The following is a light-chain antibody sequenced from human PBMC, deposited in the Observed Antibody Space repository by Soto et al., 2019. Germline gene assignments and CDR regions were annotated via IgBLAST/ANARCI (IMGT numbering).Light chain of an antibody. V-gene: IGKV1-27*01. J-gene: IGKJ1*01. CDR3: HSYDSSPSWT. CDR2: GAS. Sequence: DIQMTQSPSSLSASVGDRVTITCRASQGISDYLAWYQQKPGEVPKLLIFGASAMQSGVPSRFSGGGSGTDLTLTITNLQPEDVATYYCHSYDSSPSWTFGQGTRVEIK. CDR1: QGISDY.